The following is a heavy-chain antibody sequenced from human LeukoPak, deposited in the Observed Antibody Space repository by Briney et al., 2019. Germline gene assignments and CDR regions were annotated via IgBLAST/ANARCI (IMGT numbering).Heavy chain of an antibody. CDR1: GDSVSSNSAA. V-gene: IGHV6-1*01. D-gene: IGHD6-6*01. CDR3: ARYSDSSRIFDY. CDR2: TYYRSKWYN. J-gene: IGHJ4*02. Sequence: SQTLSLTCALSGDSVSSNSAAWNWIRQSPSRGVEWLGRTYYRSKWYNDYAVSVKSRITISQDTSKNQYSLQLDSVTPEDTAVYYCARYSDSSRIFDYWGQGTLVRVSS.